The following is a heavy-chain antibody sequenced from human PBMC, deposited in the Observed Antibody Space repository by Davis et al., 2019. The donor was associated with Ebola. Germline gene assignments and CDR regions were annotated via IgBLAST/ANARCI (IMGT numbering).Heavy chain of an antibody. D-gene: IGHD1-26*01. V-gene: IGHV4-59*12. CDR3: ARSGSIVGATGAYYYYGMDV. Sequence: SETLSLTCTVSGGSKSSYYWSWIRQPPGKGLEWIGYIYYSGSTNYNPSLKSRVTISVDKSKNQFSLKLSSVTAADTAVYYCARSGSIVGATGAYYYYGMDVWGQGTTVTVSS. J-gene: IGHJ6*02. CDR2: IYYSGST. CDR1: GGSKSSYY.